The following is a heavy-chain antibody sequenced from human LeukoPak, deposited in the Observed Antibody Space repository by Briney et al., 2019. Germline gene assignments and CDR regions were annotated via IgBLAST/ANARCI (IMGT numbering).Heavy chain of an antibody. CDR1: GFTFRVYD. J-gene: IGHJ4*02. Sequence: GGSLRLSCAASGFTFRVYDMTWVRQAPGKGLEWVAGISSTGGTTYYADSVRGRFTISRDNSRNTLYAQINSLRAEDTAVYYCAKDEVYDFWNLDYWGQGTLVTVSS. CDR3: AKDEVYDFWNLDY. CDR2: ISSTGGTT. D-gene: IGHD3-3*01. V-gene: IGHV3-23*01.